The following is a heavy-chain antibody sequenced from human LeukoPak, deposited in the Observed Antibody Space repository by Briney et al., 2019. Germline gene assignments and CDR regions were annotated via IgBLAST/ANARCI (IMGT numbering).Heavy chain of an antibody. D-gene: IGHD1-26*01. CDR3: ARRGIVLGAAPVLKYSFDY. CDR1: GFTFSSYA. Sequence: GGSLRLSCAASGFTFSSYAMSWVRQAPGKGLEWVSSISDSGGGTYYADSVKGRFTISRDNSKNTLYLQMNSLSAEDTAVYYCARRGIVLGAAPVLKYSFDYWGQGTLVTVSS. V-gene: IGHV3-23*01. CDR2: ISDSGGGT. J-gene: IGHJ4*02.